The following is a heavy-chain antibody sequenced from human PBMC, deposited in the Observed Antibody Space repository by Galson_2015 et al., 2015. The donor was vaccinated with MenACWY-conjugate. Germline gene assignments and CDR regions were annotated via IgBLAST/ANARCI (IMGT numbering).Heavy chain of an antibody. Sequence: VGFIRSTAYGGAPECAASVEGRFTISRDDSRSLAYLQMNGLKTEDTAVYYCSRADHRYCSRTNCPFDHWGQGTLVTVSS. D-gene: IGHD2-2*01. J-gene: IGHJ4*02. CDR2: IRSTAYGGAP. V-gene: IGHV3-49*02. CDR3: SRADHRYCSRTNCPFDH.